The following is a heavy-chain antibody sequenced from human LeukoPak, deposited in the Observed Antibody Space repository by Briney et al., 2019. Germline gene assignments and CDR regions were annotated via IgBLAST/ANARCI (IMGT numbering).Heavy chain of an antibody. Sequence: GWSLRLSCVVSGITVSNYDMSWVRQAPGKGLEWVSGIRESGGGTNYADSVKGRFTISRDNSKNTVYLQMNSLRAEDTAVYFCAKRGIVIRGVLIMGFHKAAYYFDNWGQGILVTVAS. V-gene: IGHV3-23*01. CDR3: AKRGIVIRGVLIMGFHKAAYYFDN. CDR2: IRESGGGT. CDR1: GITVSNYD. J-gene: IGHJ4*02. D-gene: IGHD3-10*01.